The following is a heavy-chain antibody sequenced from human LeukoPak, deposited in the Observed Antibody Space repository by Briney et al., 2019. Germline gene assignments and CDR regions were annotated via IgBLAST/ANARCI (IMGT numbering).Heavy chain of an antibody. Sequence: ASVKVSCKASGYTFITYYMHWVRQAPGQGLEWMGIINPSGGSTSYAQKFQGRVTMTRDTSTSTVYMELSSLRSEDTAVYYCARAPGRCSGNSCSSGGNFDHWGQGTLVTVSS. J-gene: IGHJ4*02. CDR2: INPSGGST. CDR1: GYTFITYY. D-gene: IGHD2-15*01. CDR3: ARAPGRCSGNSCSSGGNFDH. V-gene: IGHV1-46*01.